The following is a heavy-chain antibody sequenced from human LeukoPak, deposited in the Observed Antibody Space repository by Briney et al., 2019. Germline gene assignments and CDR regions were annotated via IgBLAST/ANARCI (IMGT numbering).Heavy chain of an antibody. CDR3: ARTGSTVTMLYPFDH. Sequence: PSETLPLTCTVSDGSIRSYYWSWIRQPPGKGLEWIGYIYYSGSTNYNPSLKSRVSISVDTSKNQFSLKLSSVTAADTAVYYCARTGSTVTMLYPFDHWGQGTLVTVSS. J-gene: IGHJ4*02. CDR2: IYYSGST. V-gene: IGHV4-59*01. D-gene: IGHD4-17*01. CDR1: DGSIRSYY.